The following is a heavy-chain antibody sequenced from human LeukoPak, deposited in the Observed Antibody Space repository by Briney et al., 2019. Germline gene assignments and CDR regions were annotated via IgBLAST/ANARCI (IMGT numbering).Heavy chain of an antibody. D-gene: IGHD5-24*01. CDR3: ARDVDGYNFYYFDY. J-gene: IGHJ4*02. CDR2: IYYSGST. CDR1: GGSISSYY. V-gene: IGHV4-59*01. Sequence: SETLSLTCTVSGGSISSYYWSWIWQPPGKGLEWIGYIYYSGSTNYNPSLKSRVTISVDTSKNQFSLKLSSVTAADTAVYYCARDVDGYNFYYFDYWGQGTLVTVSS.